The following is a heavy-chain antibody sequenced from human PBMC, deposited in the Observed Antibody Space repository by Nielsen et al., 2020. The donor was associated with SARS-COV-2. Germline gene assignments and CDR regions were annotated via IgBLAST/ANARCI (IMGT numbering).Heavy chain of an antibody. D-gene: IGHD3-22*01. J-gene: IGHJ4*02. CDR2: IYSGGST. CDR1: GFTVSSNY. Sequence: GESLKISCAASGFTVSSNYMSWVRQAPGKGLEWVSVIYSGGSTYYADSVKGRFTISRDNSKNTLYLQMNSLRAEDTAVYYCAKDIGDYYDSSGYPDYWGQGTLVTVSS. CDR3: AKDIGDYYDSSGYPDY. V-gene: IGHV3-53*01.